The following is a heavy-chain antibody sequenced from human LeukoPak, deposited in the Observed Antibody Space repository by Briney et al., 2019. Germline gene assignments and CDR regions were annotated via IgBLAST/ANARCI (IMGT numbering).Heavy chain of an antibody. CDR1: GFTFSSYA. CDR2: IGASGDNT. D-gene: IGHD7-27*01. V-gene: IGHV3-23*01. CDR3: AKTGAQAPSLMPFDY. J-gene: IGHJ4*02. Sequence: GGSLRLSCAASGFTFSSYAMNWVRQAPGKGLEWVSTIGASGDNTYYADSVKGRFTISRDNSKNTLYLQMNSLRAEDTALYYCAKTGAQAPSLMPFDYWGQGTLVSVSS.